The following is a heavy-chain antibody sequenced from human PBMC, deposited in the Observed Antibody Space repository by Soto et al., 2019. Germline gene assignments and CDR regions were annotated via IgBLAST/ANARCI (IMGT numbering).Heavy chain of an antibody. Sequence: ASVKVSCKASGYTFTSYDINWVRQATGQGLEWMGWMNPNSGNTGYAQKFQGRVTMTRNTSISTAYMELSSLRSEDTAVYYCARGKGKYDFWSGWKGLYYYGMDVWGQGTTVTVS. CDR1: GYTFTSYD. V-gene: IGHV1-8*01. CDR2: MNPNSGNT. CDR3: ARGKGKYDFWSGWKGLYYYGMDV. J-gene: IGHJ6*02. D-gene: IGHD3-3*01.